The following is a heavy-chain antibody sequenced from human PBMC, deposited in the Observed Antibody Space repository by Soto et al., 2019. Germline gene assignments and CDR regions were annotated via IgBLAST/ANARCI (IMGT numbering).Heavy chain of an antibody. Sequence: PSETLSLTCTVSGGSISSGGYYWSWIRQHPGKGLEWIGYIYYSGSTYYNPSLKSRVTISVDTSKNQFSLKLSSVTAADTAVYYCARDAGYYGDYGNWFDPWGQGTLVTVSS. CDR1: GGSISSGGYY. D-gene: IGHD4-17*01. V-gene: IGHV4-31*03. CDR2: IYYSGST. J-gene: IGHJ5*02. CDR3: ARDAGYYGDYGNWFDP.